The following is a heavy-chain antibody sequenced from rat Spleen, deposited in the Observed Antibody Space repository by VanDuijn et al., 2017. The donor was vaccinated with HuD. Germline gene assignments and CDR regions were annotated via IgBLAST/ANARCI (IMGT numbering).Heavy chain of an antibody. CDR2: INSAGST. CDR3: AKTTVAYYYVLDA. D-gene: IGHD1-3*01. CDR1: GFSITSGYR. J-gene: IGHJ4*01. Sequence: EVQLQESGPGLVKPSQSLSLTCSVAGFSITSGYRWNWIRKFPGNKLEWMGYINSAGSTNYNPSLKSRISITGDTSRNQFFLQVNSVTTEDTATYYCAKTTVAYYYVLDAWGQGASVTVSS. V-gene: IGHV3-3*01.